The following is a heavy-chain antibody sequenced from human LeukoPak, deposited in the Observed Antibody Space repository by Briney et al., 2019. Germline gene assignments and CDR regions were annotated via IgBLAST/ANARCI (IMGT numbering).Heavy chain of an antibody. V-gene: IGHV3-48*01. D-gene: IGHD3-3*01. CDR1: GFAFSSYS. CDR2: ISSSSSTI. Sequence: GGSLRLSCAASGFAFSSYSMNWVRQAPGKGLEWVSYISSSSSTIYYADSVKGRFTISRDNAKNSLYLQMNSLRAEDTAVYYCASTYYDFWSGYPYYFDYWGQGTLVTVSS. CDR3: ASTYYDFWSGYPYYFDY. J-gene: IGHJ4*02.